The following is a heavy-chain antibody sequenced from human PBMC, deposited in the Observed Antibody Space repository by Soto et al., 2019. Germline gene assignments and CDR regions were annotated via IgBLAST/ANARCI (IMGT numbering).Heavy chain of an antibody. CDR3: ARGAYYYDSSGYYYVPSAYFDY. V-gene: IGHV3-30-3*01. Sequence: GGSLRLSCAASGFTFSSYAMHWVRQAPGKGLEWVAVISYDGSNKYYADSVKGRFTISRDNSKNTLYLQMNSLRAEDTAVYYCARGAYYYDSSGYYYVPSAYFDYWGQGTLVTSPQ. CDR2: ISYDGSNK. CDR1: GFTFSSYA. D-gene: IGHD3-22*01. J-gene: IGHJ4*02.